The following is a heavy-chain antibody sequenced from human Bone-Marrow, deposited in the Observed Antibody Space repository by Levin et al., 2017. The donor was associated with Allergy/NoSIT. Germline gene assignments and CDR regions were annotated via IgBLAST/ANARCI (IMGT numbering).Heavy chain of an antibody. CDR2: VYYTGST. D-gene: IGHD6-6*01. V-gene: IGHV4-59*01. J-gene: IGHJ4*02. CDR1: GGSMSYYY. Sequence: SETLSLTCNVSGGSMSYYYWSWIRQPPGGGLEWIGQVYYTGSTAYNPSLKTRVTMSVDTSKNQFSLRLTSVTAADTAVYYCARVLAGRGYYFDYWGQGTLATVSS. CDR3: ARVLAGRGYYFDY.